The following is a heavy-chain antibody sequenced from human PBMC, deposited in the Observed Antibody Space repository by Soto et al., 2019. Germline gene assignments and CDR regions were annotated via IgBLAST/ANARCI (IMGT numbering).Heavy chain of an antibody. CDR3: ARDRYYDFWSGYYKDPYYYGMDV. D-gene: IGHD3-3*01. V-gene: IGHV3-53*01. J-gene: IGHJ6*02. CDR1: GFTVSSNY. Sequence: GGSLRLSCAASGFTVSSNYMSWVRQAPGKGLEWVSVIYSGGSTYYADSVKGRFTISRDNSKNTLYLQMNSLRAEDTAVYYCARDRYYDFWSGYYKDPYYYGMDVWGQGTPVTVYS. CDR2: IYSGGST.